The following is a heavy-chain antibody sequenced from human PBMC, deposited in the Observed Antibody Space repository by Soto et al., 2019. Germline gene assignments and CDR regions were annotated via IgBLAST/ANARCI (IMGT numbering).Heavy chain of an antibody. CDR2: IYWDDDK. J-gene: IGHJ2*01. CDR3: VHRDCSSTSCYNWYFDL. Sequence: QITLKESGPTLVKPTQTLTLTCTFSGFSLSTSGVGVGWIRQPPGKALEWLALIYWDDDKRYSPSLKSRLTITKDTSKNQVVLTMTNMDPVDTATYYCVHRDCSSTSCYNWYFDLWGRGTLVTVSS. V-gene: IGHV2-5*02. D-gene: IGHD2-2*01. CDR1: GFSLSTSGVG.